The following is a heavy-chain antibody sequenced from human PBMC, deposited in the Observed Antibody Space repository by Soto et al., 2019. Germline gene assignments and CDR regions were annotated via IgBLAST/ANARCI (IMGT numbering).Heavy chain of an antibody. CDR1: GFTFSSYW. V-gene: IGHV3-7*01. CDR3: TRDFQGPLDYGMDV. J-gene: IGHJ6*02. D-gene: IGHD1-1*01. Sequence: VGSLRLSCADSGFTFSSYWMSWVRQAPGKGLEWVANVKYDGSQTYYVGSVKGRFTISRDNAKNSLYLQMNSLRAEDTAVYYCTRDFQGPLDYGMDVWGQGTTVTVSS. CDR2: VKYDGSQT.